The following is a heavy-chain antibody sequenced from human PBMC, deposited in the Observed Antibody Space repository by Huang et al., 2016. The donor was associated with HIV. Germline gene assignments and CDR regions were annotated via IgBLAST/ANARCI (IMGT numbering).Heavy chain of an antibody. CDR2: ISYDGKTK. Sequence: QVQLVESGGGVVQPGRSLRISCAASGFTFSSYGMPWVRKAPDRGREGLAVISYDGKTKYYADSVKGRFSISRDKSKTTVYLQLNSLRVEDTAVYYCAKGGSAAAVLDFWGQGTLVTVSS. CDR3: AKGGSAAAVLDF. J-gene: IGHJ4*02. CDR1: GFTFSSYG. V-gene: IGHV3-30*18. D-gene: IGHD6-13*01.